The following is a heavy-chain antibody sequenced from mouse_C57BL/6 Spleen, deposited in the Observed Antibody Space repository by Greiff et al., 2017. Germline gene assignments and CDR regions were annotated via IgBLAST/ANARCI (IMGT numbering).Heavy chain of an antibody. CDR3: ARGDDYGVYFDY. V-gene: IGHV5-17*01. CDR2: ISSGSSTI. CDR1: GFTFSDYG. Sequence: EVKVVESGGGLVKPGGSLKLSCAASGFTFSDYGMHWVRQAPEKGLEWVAYISSGSSTIYYADTVKGRFTISRDNAKNTLFLQMTSLRSEDTAMYYCARGDDYGVYFDYWGQGTTLTVSS. D-gene: IGHD2-4*01. J-gene: IGHJ2*01.